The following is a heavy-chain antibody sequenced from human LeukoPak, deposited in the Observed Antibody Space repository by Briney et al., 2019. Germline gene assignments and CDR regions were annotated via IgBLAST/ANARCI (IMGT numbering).Heavy chain of an antibody. CDR2: ISYDGSNK. Sequence: GRSLRLSCAASGFTFTTYGMHWVRQAPGKGLEWVALISYDGSNKYYADSVKGRFTISRDNSKNTLYLQMNSLRAEDTAVYYCARARSSYGYGDAFDIWGQGTMVTVSS. V-gene: IGHV3-30*03. D-gene: IGHD5-18*01. J-gene: IGHJ3*02. CDR3: ARARSSYGYGDAFDI. CDR1: GFTFTTYG.